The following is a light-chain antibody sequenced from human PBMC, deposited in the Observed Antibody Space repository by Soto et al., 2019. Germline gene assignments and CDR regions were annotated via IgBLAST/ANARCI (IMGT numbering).Light chain of an antibody. V-gene: IGLV2-14*01. CDR3: SSYTSSSTV. CDR2: DVT. J-gene: IGLJ3*02. CDR1: SGDVGGYNY. Sequence: QSALTQPASVSGSPGQSITISCTGTSGDVGGYNYVSWYQQHPGKAPKLMIYDVTHRPSGVSYRFSGSKSGNTASLTISGLQAEDEADYYRSSYTSSSTVFGGGTKLTVL.